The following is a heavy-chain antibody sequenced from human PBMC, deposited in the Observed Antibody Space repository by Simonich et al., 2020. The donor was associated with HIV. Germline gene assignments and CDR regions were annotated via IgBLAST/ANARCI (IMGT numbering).Heavy chain of an antibody. CDR1: GGSFRGDY. V-gene: IGHV4-34*01. D-gene: IGHD1-26*01. CDR3: ARDRSGTDI. J-gene: IGHJ3*02. Sequence: QVQLQQWGAGLLKPSETLSLTCAVYGGSFRGDYWSWIRRHPGKGLEWIGDIYYSGSTYYNPSLKSRVTISVDTSKNQFSLKLSSVTAADTAVYYCARDRSGTDIWGQGTMVTVSS. CDR2: IYYSGST.